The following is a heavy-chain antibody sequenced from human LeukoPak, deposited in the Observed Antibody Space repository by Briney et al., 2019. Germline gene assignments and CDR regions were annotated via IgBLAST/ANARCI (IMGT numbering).Heavy chain of an antibody. D-gene: IGHD6-25*01. Sequence: PSQTLSLTCTVSGGSISSGSYYWSWIRPPAGKGLVWIGRIYTSGSTSYNPSLKSRVTISVDTSKNQFSLKLSSVTAADTAVYYCARAPQRSLDAFDIWGQGTMVTVSS. CDR3: ARAPQRSLDAFDI. J-gene: IGHJ3*02. V-gene: IGHV4-61*02. CDR1: GGSISSGSYY. CDR2: IYTSGST.